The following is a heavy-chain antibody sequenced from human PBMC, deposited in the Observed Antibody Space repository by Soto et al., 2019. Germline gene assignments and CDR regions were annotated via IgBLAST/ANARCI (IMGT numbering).Heavy chain of an antibody. Sequence: GGSLRLSCAASGFTFSTYGMYWVRQAPGKGLEWVAVISYDGSNKYYADSVKGRFTISRDNSKNTLYLQMNSLRAEDTALYYCAKDRSYDSSGYYFDHWGQGTLVTVSS. V-gene: IGHV3-30*18. CDR2: ISYDGSNK. CDR3: AKDRSYDSSGYYFDH. J-gene: IGHJ4*02. CDR1: GFTFSTYG. D-gene: IGHD3-22*01.